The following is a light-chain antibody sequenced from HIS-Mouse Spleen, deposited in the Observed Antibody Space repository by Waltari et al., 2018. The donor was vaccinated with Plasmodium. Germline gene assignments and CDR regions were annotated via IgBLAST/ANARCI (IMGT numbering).Light chain of an antibody. V-gene: IGLV5-37*01. J-gene: IGLJ3*02. Sequence: QPVLTQPPSSSASPGESARLTCTLPSDLNVGSHNIYWSQQTPGSPPRYLLYYYSDSDKGPGYGVPSRFSGSKDASANTGILLISGLQSEDEADYYCMIWPSNASGVFGGGTKLTVL. CDR1: SDLNVGSHN. CDR3: MIWPSNASGV. CDR2: YYSDSDK.